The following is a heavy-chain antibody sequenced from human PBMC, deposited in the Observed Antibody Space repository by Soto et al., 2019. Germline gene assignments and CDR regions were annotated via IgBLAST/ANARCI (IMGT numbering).Heavy chain of an antibody. D-gene: IGHD5-12*01. CDR2: SRDKVHIHTT. CDR3: ARGVVSTGYFDY. CDR1: GFTFSDHY. V-gene: IGHV3-72*01. Sequence: EVQLAESGGGLVQPGGSLRLSCAASGFTFSDHYMDWVRQAPGKGLGWVGVSRDKVHIHTTKYAPSVKGRFTISRSDSENSLYLQMNSLKTEDTAVYYCARGVVSTGYFDYWGQGTLVTVSS. J-gene: IGHJ4*02.